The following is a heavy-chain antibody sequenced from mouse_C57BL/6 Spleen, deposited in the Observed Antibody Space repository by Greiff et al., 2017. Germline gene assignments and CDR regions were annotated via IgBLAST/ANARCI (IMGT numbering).Heavy chain of an antibody. V-gene: IGHV1-84*01. CDR1: GYTFTDYY. D-gene: IGHD2-3*01. Sequence: VQLQQSGPELVKPGASVTISCKASGYTFTDYYINWVKQRPGQGLGWIGWIYPGSGNTKYNEKFKGKATLTVDTSSSTAYMQLSSLTSEDSAVYFCARSKHYDPGDYWGQGTTLTVSS. J-gene: IGHJ2*01. CDR3: ARSKHYDPGDY. CDR2: IYPGSGNT.